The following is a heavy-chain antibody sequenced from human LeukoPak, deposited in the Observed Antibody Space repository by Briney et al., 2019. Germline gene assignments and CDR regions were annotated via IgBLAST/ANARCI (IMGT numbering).Heavy chain of an antibody. V-gene: IGHV3-7*01. J-gene: IGHJ6*03. Sequence: GGSLRLSCAASGFTFSSYWMSWVRQAPGKGLEWVANIKQDGSEKYYVDSVKGRFTISRDNAKNSLYLQMNSLRAEDTAVYYCARGSGYGYYYYMDVWGKGTTVTVSS. D-gene: IGHD5-12*01. CDR1: GFTFSSYW. CDR3: ARGSGYGYYYYMDV. CDR2: IKQDGSEK.